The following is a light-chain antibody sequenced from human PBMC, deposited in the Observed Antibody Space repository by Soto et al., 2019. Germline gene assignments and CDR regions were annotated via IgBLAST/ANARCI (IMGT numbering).Light chain of an antibody. CDR1: QGISSY. Sequence: AIRMTQSPSSFSASTGDRVTITCRASQGISSYLAWYQQKPGKAPKLLIYAASTLQSGVPSRFRGSRSGTDFTLTTSCLQSEDFATYYCQQYYSYPVTFGLGTRLEIK. V-gene: IGKV1-8*01. CDR3: QQYYSYPVT. J-gene: IGKJ5*01. CDR2: AAS.